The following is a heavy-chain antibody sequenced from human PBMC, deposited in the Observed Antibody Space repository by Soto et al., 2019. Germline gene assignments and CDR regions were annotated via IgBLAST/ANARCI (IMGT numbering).Heavy chain of an antibody. CDR1: GFTLNDFG. CDR2: ISGYDGNT. CDR3: AREKWFGQTPFDS. Sequence: QVKLVQSGAEVKKSGASVKVSCKASGFTLNDFGVSWVRQAPGQGLEWMGWISGYDGNTNFAQKYEGRVTMTIDSSTSTAYMELRNLRSDDTAMYYCAREKWFGQTPFDSWGQGTLVTVSS. D-gene: IGHD3-10*01. V-gene: IGHV1-18*01. J-gene: IGHJ5*01.